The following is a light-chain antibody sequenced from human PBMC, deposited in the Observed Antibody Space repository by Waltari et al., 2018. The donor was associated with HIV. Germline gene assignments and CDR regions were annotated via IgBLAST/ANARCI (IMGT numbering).Light chain of an antibody. CDR2: GAS. CDR1: QSVSSIS. V-gene: IGKV3-20*01. J-gene: IGKJ2*01. CDR3: QQYVSSPYT. Sequence: ELVLTQSPGTLSLSPGERATLSCRASQSVSSISLAWYQQKPVQAPRLLIYGASSRATGIPDRFSVSGSVTDFTLTISRLDPEDFAVYDCQQYVSSPYTFGPGTKLEIK.